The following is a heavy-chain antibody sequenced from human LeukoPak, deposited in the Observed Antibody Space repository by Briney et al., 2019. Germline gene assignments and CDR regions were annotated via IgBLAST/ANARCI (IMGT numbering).Heavy chain of an antibody. V-gene: IGHV3-21*01. J-gene: IGHJ4*02. CDR3: ARDPADYGDLDFDY. Sequence: GGSLRLSCAASGFTFSSYSMNWVRQAPGKGLEWVSSISSSSSYIYYAGSVKGRFTISRDNAKNSLYLQMNSLRAEDTAVYYCARDPADYGDLDFDYWGQGTLVTVSS. D-gene: IGHD4-17*01. CDR2: ISSSSSYI. CDR1: GFTFSSYS.